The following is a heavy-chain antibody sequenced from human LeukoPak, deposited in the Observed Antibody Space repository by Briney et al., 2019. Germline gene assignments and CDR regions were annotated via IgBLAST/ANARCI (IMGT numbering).Heavy chain of an antibody. J-gene: IGHJ4*02. Sequence: GGSLRLSCAASGFTFSSYAMSWVRQAPGKGLECVSVIGGSGASTYYVDSVKGRFTISRDNSKNTLYLQMNTLRAEDTAVYYCAKRDILTGYSPDWGQGTLVTVSS. CDR3: AKRDILTGYSPD. CDR1: GFTFSSYA. V-gene: IGHV3-23*01. D-gene: IGHD3-9*01. CDR2: IGGSGAST.